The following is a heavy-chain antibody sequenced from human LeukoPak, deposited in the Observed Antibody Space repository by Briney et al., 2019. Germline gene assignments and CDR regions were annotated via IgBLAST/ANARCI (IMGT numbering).Heavy chain of an antibody. Sequence: ASVKVSCKASGYTFTSYGISWVRQAPGQGLEWVGWISAYNGNTNYAQKLQGRVTMSTDTSTSTAYMELGSLRSDDTAVYYCARVGSYFYYFDYWGQGTLVTVSS. CDR1: GYTFTSYG. CDR3: ARVGSYFYYFDY. D-gene: IGHD1-26*01. CDR2: ISAYNGNT. V-gene: IGHV1-18*01. J-gene: IGHJ4*02.